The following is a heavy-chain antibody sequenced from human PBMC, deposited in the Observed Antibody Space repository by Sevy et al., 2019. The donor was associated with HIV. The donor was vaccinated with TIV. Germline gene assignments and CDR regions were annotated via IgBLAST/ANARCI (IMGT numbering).Heavy chain of an antibody. V-gene: IGHV4-39*01. Sequence: SETLSLTCSVSGGSISSSTYYWGWIRQPPGRGLEWIGSVYFTGRTYYNPSLKSRVTISVDTSKNEFSVKVNSVTSADMAVYYFARLGGLRFFDWSSLNYFDYWGQGTLVTVSS. CDR3: ARLGGLRFFDWSSLNYFDY. CDR2: VYFTGRT. CDR1: GGSISSSTYY. J-gene: IGHJ4*02. D-gene: IGHD3-9*01.